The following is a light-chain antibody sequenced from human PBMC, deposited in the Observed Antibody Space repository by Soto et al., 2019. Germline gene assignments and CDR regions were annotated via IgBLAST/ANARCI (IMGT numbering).Light chain of an antibody. CDR1: SSNIGKNF. Sequence: QSVLTQPPSVSAAPGQKVTISCSGSSSNIGKNFVSWYQQLPGTAPKLIIYDNNKRPSGIPDRFSGSKSGTSATLGITGLQTGDEGDYYCGTWDSSLSAVVFGGGTKLTVL. V-gene: IGLV1-51*01. J-gene: IGLJ3*02. CDR2: DNN. CDR3: GTWDSSLSAVV.